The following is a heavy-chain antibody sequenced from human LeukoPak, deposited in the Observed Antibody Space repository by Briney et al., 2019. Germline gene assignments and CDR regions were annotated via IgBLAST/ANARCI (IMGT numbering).Heavy chain of an antibody. Sequence: SVKVSCKASGGTFSSYAISWVRQAPGQGLEWMGGIIPIFGTANYAQKFQGRVTITTDESTSTAYMELSSLRSEDTAVYYCARARSEAGVYYYNMDVWGKGTTVTVSS. V-gene: IGHV1-69*05. J-gene: IGHJ6*03. CDR3: ARARSEAGVYYYNMDV. CDR2: IIPIFGTA. CDR1: GGTFSSYA. D-gene: IGHD6-13*01.